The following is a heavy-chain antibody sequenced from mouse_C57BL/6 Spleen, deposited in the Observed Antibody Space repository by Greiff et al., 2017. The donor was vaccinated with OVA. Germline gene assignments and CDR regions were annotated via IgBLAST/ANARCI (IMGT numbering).Heavy chain of an antibody. D-gene: IGHD3-2*02. CDR2: IYPGDGDT. V-gene: IGHV1-80*01. J-gene: IGHJ2*01. CDR3: AREGGSAPYFDY. CDR1: GYAFSSYW. Sequence: VQRVESGAELVKPGASVKISCKASGYAFSSYWMNWVKQRPGKGLEWIGQIYPGDGDTNYNGKFKGKATLTADKSSSTAYMQLSSLTSEDSAVYFCAREGGSAPYFDYWGQGTTLTVSS.